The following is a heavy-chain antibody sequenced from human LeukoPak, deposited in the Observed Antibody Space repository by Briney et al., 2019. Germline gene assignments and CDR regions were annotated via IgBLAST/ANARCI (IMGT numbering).Heavy chain of an antibody. CDR2: IYYSGST. CDR3: ARTYYYDSSGIFDY. D-gene: IGHD3-22*01. CDR1: GGSISSYY. V-gene: IGHV4-59*01. J-gene: IGHJ4*02. Sequence: SETLSLTCTVSGGSISSYYWSWIRQPPGKRLEWIGYIYYSGSTNYNPSLKSRVTISVDTSKNQFSLKLSSVTAADTAVYYCARTYYYDSSGIFDYWGQGTLVTVSS.